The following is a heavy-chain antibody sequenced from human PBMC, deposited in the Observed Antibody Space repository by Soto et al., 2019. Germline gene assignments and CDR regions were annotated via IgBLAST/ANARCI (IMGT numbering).Heavy chain of an antibody. J-gene: IGHJ4*02. D-gene: IGHD3-9*01. V-gene: IGHV4-59*01. CDR1: GGSISSYY. CDR3: ARGGGVHYDILTGYSPFDY. Sequence: SETLSLTCTVSGGSISSYYWSWIRQPPGKGLEWIGYIYYSGSTNYNPYLKSRVTISVDTSKNQFSLKLSSVTAADTAVYYCARGGGVHYDILTGYSPFDYWGQGTLVTVSS. CDR2: IYYSGST.